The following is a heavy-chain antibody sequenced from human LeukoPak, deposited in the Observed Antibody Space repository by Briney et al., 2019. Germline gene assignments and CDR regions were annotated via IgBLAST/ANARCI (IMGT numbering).Heavy chain of an antibody. CDR2: INHSGST. Sequence: SETLSLTCAVYGGSFSGYYWSWIRQPPGKGLEWIGEINHSGSTNYNPSLKSRVTISVDTSKNQFSLKLSTVTAADTAVYYCARGFNWFDPWGQGTLVTVSS. V-gene: IGHV4-34*01. CDR1: GGSFSGYY. CDR3: ARGFNWFDP. J-gene: IGHJ5*02.